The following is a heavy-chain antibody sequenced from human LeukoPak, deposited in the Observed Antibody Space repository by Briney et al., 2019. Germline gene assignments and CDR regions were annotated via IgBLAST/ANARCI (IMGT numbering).Heavy chain of an antibody. CDR1: GFTFSSYA. CDR2: ISSNGGST. CDR3: ARDGYNFPFDY. Sequence: GGSLRLSCAASGFTFSSYAMHWVRQAPGKGLEYVSAISSNGGSTYYANSVKGRLTISRDNSKNTLYLQMGSLRAEDMAVYYCARDGYNFPFDYWGQGTLVTVSS. D-gene: IGHD5-24*01. V-gene: IGHV3-64*01. J-gene: IGHJ4*02.